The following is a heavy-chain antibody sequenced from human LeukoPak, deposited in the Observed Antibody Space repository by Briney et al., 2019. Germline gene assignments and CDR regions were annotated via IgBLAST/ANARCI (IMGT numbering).Heavy chain of an antibody. D-gene: IGHD2-21*02. CDR2: ISGTGTST. J-gene: IGHJ4*02. CDR3: AKGVVVVTAMNYFDY. CDR1: GFTFSSYA. V-gene: IGHV3-23*01. Sequence: GGSLRLSCAASGFTFSSYAMSWVRQAPGKVLEWVSLISGTGTSTQYADSVKGRFTISRHSSKNTLYLQMNSLRAEDTAIYYCAKGVVVVTAMNYFDYWGQGTLVTVSS.